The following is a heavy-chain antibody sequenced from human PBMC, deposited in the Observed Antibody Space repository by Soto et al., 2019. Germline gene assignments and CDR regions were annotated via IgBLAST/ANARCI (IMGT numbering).Heavy chain of an antibody. V-gene: IGHV1-69*01. CDR2: IIPIFGTA. CDR1: GGTFSSYA. CDR3: AIPAPNYYDSSGHSAYYFDY. Sequence: QVQLVQSGAEVKKPGSSVKVSCKASGGTFSSYAISWVRQAPGQGLEWMGGIIPIFGTANYAQKFQGRVTITEDESTSTAYMELSRLRSEDTAVYYCAIPAPNYYDSSGHSAYYFDYLGQGNLVTVSS. J-gene: IGHJ4*02. D-gene: IGHD3-22*01.